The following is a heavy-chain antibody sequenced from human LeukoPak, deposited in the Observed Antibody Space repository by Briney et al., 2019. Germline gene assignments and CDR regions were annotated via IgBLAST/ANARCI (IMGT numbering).Heavy chain of an antibody. D-gene: IGHD3-22*01. Sequence: NSSETLSLTCAVYGGSFSGYYWTWIRQPPGKGLEWIGEINHSGSTNNNPSLKSRVTISVDTSKNQFSLKLSSLTDADTAVYYCARATELETDTDDSSGLDSWGQGTLVTVSS. CDR1: GGSFSGYY. CDR3: ARATELETDTDDSSGLDS. J-gene: IGHJ4*02. CDR2: INHSGST. V-gene: IGHV4-34*01.